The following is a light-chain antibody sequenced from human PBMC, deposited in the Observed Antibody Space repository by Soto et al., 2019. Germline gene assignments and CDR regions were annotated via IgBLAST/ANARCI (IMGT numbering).Light chain of an antibody. J-gene: IGKJ2*01. CDR1: QRVSSSY. CDR3: QRYGSSPPFT. Sequence: EIVLTQSPGTLSLSPGDRATLSCRASQRVSSSYLAWYQQKPGQAPRLLIYGASSRATGIPDRFSGSGSGTDFTLTISRLEPEDVAVYFCQRYGSSPPFTFGQGTKVEI. V-gene: IGKV3-20*01. CDR2: GAS.